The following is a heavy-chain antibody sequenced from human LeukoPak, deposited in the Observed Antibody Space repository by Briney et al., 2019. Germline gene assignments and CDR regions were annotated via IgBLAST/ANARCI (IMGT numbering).Heavy chain of an antibody. CDR2: SYTSESA. D-gene: IGHD3-10*01. J-gene: IGHJ6*03. Sequence: SETLSLTCTVSGVSISSYNWSWIRQRAAQGLEWIGLSYTSESANSNPSLHSRVTISVDTSKNKFCLKLSSVTAPATAVSYFTGLGRSGSYYGKHYYYYMDVWGKGTTVTISS. CDR3: TGLGRSGSYYGKHYYYYMDV. V-gene: IGHV4-4*07. CDR1: GVSISSYN.